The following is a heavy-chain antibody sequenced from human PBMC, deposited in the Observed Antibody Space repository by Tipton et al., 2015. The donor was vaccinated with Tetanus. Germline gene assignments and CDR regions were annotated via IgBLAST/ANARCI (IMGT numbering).Heavy chain of an antibody. CDR3: AREADCSGGSCFSGDFDT. Sequence: SLRLSCAASGFIFSSYGIHWVRQAPGKGLEWVAVSWYDGTDKYYADSVKGRFTISRDNSKNTPYLQMNSLRAEDTALYYCAREADCSGGSCFSGDFDTWGQGTQVTVSS. CDR1: GFIFSSYG. CDR2: SWYDGTDK. V-gene: IGHV3-33*01. D-gene: IGHD2-15*01. J-gene: IGHJ4*02.